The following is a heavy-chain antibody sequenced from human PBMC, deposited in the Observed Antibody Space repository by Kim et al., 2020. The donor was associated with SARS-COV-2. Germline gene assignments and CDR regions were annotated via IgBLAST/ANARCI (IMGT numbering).Heavy chain of an antibody. D-gene: IGHD5-12*01. V-gene: IGHV4-34*01. CDR2: INHSGST. J-gene: IGHJ4*01. CDR3: ASRVGDLSGYDFVYFDY. CDR1: GGSFSGYY. Sequence: SETLSLTCAVYGGSFSGYYWSWIRQPPGKGLEWIGEINHSGSTNYNPSLKSRVTISVDTSKNQFSLKLSSVTAADTAVYYCASRVGDLSGYDFVYFDYWG.